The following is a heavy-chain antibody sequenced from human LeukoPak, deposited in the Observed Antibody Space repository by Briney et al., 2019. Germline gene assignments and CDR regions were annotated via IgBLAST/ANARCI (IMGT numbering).Heavy chain of an antibody. V-gene: IGHV4-59*01. Sequence: SGTLSLTCTVSGGSLSSYYWSWIRQSPGKGLQWIGHIFYSGNTNYDPSLKSRVIISLDTSKNQFSLNLTSVTAADTALYYCARGPTRYYFDYWGQGTLVTVSS. CDR1: GGSLSSYY. CDR2: IFYSGNT. J-gene: IGHJ4*02. D-gene: IGHD1-1*01. CDR3: ARGPTRYYFDY.